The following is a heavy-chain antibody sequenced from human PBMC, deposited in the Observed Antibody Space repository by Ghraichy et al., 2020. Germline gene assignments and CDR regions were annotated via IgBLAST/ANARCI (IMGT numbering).Heavy chain of an antibody. CDR3: ARQPAGTMREFAFDY. D-gene: IGHD6-13*01. V-gene: IGHV4-39*01. J-gene: IGHJ4*01. CDR2: IYCSGST. CDR1: GGSISSGNLF. Sequence: SETLSLTCIVSGGSISSGNLFWSWMRQGPGKGLEGIGIIYCSGSTYSTPSLTSRVTISIDTSKIPFSLNLRSVAAADTVVYWCARQPAGTMREFAFDYWGHGTLVTVSS.